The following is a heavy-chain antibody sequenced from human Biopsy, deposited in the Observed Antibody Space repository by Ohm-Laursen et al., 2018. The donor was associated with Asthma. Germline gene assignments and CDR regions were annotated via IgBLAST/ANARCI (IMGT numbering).Heavy chain of an antibody. J-gene: IGHJ6*02. V-gene: IGHV1-69*01. D-gene: IGHD6-19*01. CDR3: ARCQVGYSSGWSLLLKKIYYSGMDV. CDR2: IMTVFGTT. Sequence: ESSVKVSCKSPGGTFSNFAISWVRQAPGQGLEWLGGIMTVFGTTNYAQKFQGRVTITADESTSTAYMEVTSLRSEDTAIYYCARCQVGYSSGWSLLLKKIYYSGMDVWGQGTTVIVSS. CDR1: GGTFSNFA.